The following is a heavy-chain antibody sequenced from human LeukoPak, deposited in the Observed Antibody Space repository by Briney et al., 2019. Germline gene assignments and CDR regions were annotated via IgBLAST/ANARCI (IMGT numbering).Heavy chain of an antibody. CDR3: VRDLGGRSGH. Sequence: PGRSLRLSCAASGFTFDDYAMHWVRQAPGKGLVWVSRINEDGSTTNYADSVKGRSTIFRDNAKNTLCLQMNSLRAEDTAVYYCVRDLGGRSGHWGQGTLVTVSS. J-gene: IGHJ4*02. CDR1: GFTFDDYA. V-gene: IGHV3-74*01. CDR2: INEDGSTT. D-gene: IGHD1-26*01.